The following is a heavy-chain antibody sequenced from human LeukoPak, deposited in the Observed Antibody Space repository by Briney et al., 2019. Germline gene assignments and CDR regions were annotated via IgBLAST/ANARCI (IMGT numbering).Heavy chain of an antibody. CDR3: ARLRLGELSLSYYFDY. J-gene: IGHJ4*02. Sequence: SETLSLTCTVSGGSISSYYWSWIRQPPGKGLEWIGYIYYSGSTNYNPSLKSRVTISVDTSKNQFSLKLSSVSAADTAVYYCARLRLGELSLSYYFDYWGQGTLVTVSS. CDR1: GGSISSYY. D-gene: IGHD3-16*02. CDR2: IYYSGST. V-gene: IGHV4-59*01.